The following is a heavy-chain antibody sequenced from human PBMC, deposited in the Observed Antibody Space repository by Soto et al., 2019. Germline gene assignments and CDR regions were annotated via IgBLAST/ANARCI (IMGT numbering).Heavy chain of an antibody. Sequence: LSLTCTVSGGSISSSSYYWGWIRQPPGKGLEWIGSIYYSGSTYYNPSLKSRVTISVDTSKNQFSLKLSSVTAADTAVYYCARGSDCSSTSCYPNNWFDPWGQGTLVTVSS. CDR2: IYYSGST. CDR3: ARGSDCSSTSCYPNNWFDP. J-gene: IGHJ5*02. D-gene: IGHD2-2*01. V-gene: IGHV4-39*01. CDR1: GGSISSSSYY.